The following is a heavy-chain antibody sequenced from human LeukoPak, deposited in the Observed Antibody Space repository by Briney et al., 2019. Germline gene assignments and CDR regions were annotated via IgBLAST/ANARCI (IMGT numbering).Heavy chain of an antibody. CDR1: GFTFSDYV. D-gene: IGHD3-10*01. V-gene: IGHV3-30-3*01. Sequence: GKSLRLSCVASGFTFSDYVIHWVRQAPGKGLEWVAVISFDLNSKYYSDSVKGRFTISRDNSKNTVYLQMNSLRPDDTAVYFCVREGYYGWWSSPTFYFDYWGQGTLVTVSS. CDR3: VREGYYGWWSSPTFYFDY. J-gene: IGHJ4*02. CDR2: ISFDLNSK.